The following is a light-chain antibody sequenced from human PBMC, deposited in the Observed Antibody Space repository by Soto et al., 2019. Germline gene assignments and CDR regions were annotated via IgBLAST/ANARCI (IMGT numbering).Light chain of an antibody. J-gene: IGKJ1*01. CDR3: QQYNTWPT. Sequence: EIVMTQSPATLSVSPVERATLSCRASQSVASNLAWYQHQPGQAPSLLIYGASTRATGIPDRCSGSGSGTEFPLIHSSLQSADFAVYYCQQYNTWPTLGQGTKVEIK. V-gene: IGKV3-15*01. CDR2: GAS. CDR1: QSVASN.